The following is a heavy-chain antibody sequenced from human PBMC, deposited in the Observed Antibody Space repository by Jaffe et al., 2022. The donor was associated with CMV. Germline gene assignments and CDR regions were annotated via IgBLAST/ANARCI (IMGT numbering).Heavy chain of an antibody. D-gene: IGHD6-19*01. CDR1: GFTFSSYA. CDR3: AKDRRDSSGWYGGNQYFQH. CDR2: ISGSGGST. J-gene: IGHJ1*01. Sequence: EVQLLESGGGLVQPGGSLRLSCAASGFTFSSYAMSWVRQAPGKGLEWVSAISGSGGSTYYADSVKGRFTISRDNSKNTLYLQMNSLRAEDTAVYYCAKDRRDSSGWYGGNQYFQHWGQGTLVTVSS. V-gene: IGHV3-23*01.